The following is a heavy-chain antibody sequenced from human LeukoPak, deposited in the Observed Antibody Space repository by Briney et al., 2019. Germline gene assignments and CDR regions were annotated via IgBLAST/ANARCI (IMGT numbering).Heavy chain of an antibody. Sequence: WVRXXPXKXXEWLSYISGGSDTRYHADSLKGRFTISRDNAKNSLYLQMNSLRAEDTAVYYCARDVRSLMDVWGQGTTVTVS. V-gene: IGHV3-48*01. CDR2: ISGGSDTR. D-gene: IGHD3-10*02. CDR3: ARDVRSLMDV. J-gene: IGHJ6*02.